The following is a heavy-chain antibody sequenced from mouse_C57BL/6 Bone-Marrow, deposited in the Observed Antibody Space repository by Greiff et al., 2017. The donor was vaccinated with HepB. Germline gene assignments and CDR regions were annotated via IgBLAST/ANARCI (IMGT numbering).Heavy chain of an antibody. J-gene: IGHJ3*01. CDR2: IDPSDSYT. V-gene: IGHV1-50*01. CDR1: GYTFTSYW. CDR3: ARPGIAY. Sequence: QVQLQQPGAELVKPGASVKLSCKASGYTFTSYWMQWVKQRPGQGLEWIGEIDPSDSYTNYNQKFKGKATLTVDTSSSTAYMQLSSLTSEDSAVYYCARPGIAYWGQGTLVTVSA.